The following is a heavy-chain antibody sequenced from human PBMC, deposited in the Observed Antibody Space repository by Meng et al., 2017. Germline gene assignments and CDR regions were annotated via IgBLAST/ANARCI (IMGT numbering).Heavy chain of an antibody. V-gene: IGHV4-38-2*01. D-gene: IGHD6-13*01. CDR2: IKHSGST. J-gene: IGHJ1*01. Sequence: SETLSLTCAVSGYSISSGYYWGWIRQPPGKGLEWIGSIKHSGSTFYHPPLKSRVTISVDTSKNQFSLTLSSMTAADTAVYYCSAGYSSSWRAEYFQHWGQGTLVTVSS. CDR3: SAGYSSSWRAEYFQH. CDR1: GYSISSGYY.